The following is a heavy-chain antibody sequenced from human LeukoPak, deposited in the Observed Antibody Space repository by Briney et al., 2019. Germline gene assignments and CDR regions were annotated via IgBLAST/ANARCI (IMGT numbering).Heavy chain of an antibody. Sequence: SQTLSLTCTVSGGSISSGGYYWSWIRQHPGKGLEWIGYIYYSGSTYYNPSLKSRVTISVDTSKNQFSLKLSSVTAADTAVYYCARGNMNHDAFDIWGQGTMVTVSS. CDR1: GGSISSGGYY. CDR3: ARGNMNHDAFDI. D-gene: IGHD1-14*01. CDR2: IYYSGST. J-gene: IGHJ3*02. V-gene: IGHV4-31*03.